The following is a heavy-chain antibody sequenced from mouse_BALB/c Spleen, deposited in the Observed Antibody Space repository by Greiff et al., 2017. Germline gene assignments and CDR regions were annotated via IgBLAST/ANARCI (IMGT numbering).Heavy chain of an antibody. CDR3: AYYDYGGFAY. D-gene: IGHD2-4*01. Sequence: EVKLVESGAELVKPGASVKLSCTASGFNIKDTYMHWVKQRPEQGLEWIGRIDPANGNTKYDPKFQGKATITADTSSNTAYLQLSSLTSEDTAVYYCAYYDYGGFAYWGQGTLVTVSA. CDR2: IDPANGNT. CDR1: GFNIKDTY. J-gene: IGHJ3*01. V-gene: IGHV14-3*02.